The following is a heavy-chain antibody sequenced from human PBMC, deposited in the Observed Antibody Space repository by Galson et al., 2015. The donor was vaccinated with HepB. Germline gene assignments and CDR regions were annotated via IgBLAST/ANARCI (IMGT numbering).Heavy chain of an antibody. CDR2: MNPNSGNT. CDR3: ARGVRNYLYSDN. V-gene: IGHV1-8*01. D-gene: IGHD1-7*01. CDR1: GYTFSSYD. Sequence: SVKVSCKAFGYTFSSYDVTWVRQASGQGLEWMGWMNPNSGNTGYAPEFQDRVTMTGGTSMSTAYMELSSLRSEDTAVYYCARGVRNYLYSDNWGQGTLVTVSS. J-gene: IGHJ4*02.